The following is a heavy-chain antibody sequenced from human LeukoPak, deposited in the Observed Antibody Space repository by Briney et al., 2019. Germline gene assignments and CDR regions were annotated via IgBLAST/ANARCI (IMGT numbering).Heavy chain of an antibody. D-gene: IGHD6-13*01. CDR1: GFTFSRYG. Sequence: PGRSLRLSCAASGFTFSRYGMHWVRQAPGKGLEWVAVIWYDGSNKYYADSVKGRFTISRDNSKNTLYLQMNSLRAEDTAVYYCARSDRYSSSWYYDYWGQGTLVTVSS. V-gene: IGHV3-33*01. CDR3: ARSDRYSSSWYYDY. CDR2: IWYDGSNK. J-gene: IGHJ4*02.